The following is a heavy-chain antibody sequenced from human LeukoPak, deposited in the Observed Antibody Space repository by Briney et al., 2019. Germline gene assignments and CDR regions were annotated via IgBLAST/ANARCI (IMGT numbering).Heavy chain of an antibody. J-gene: IGHJ4*02. CDR3: ARVEGYDSSGYYGD. V-gene: IGHV3-23*01. CDR1: GFTFSSYA. Sequence: PGGSLRLSCAASGFTFSSYAMTWVRQAPGKGLEWVSAISGSGGSTYYADSVKGRFTISRDNSKNTLYLQMNSLRAEDSAVYYCARVEGYDSSGYYGDWGQGTLVTVSS. CDR2: ISGSGGST. D-gene: IGHD3-22*01.